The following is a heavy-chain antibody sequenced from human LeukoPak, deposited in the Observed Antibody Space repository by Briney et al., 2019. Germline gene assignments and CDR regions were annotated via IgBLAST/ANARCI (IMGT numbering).Heavy chain of an antibody. D-gene: IGHD5-18*01. V-gene: IGHV4-39*01. CDR2: VST. CDR1: GGSISSSSHY. J-gene: IGHJ4*02. Sequence: SETPSLTCTVSGGSISSSSHYWGWIRQPPGKGLEWIGVSTYYNPSLKNRVTISRDTSKNQFSLKLSSVTAADTAIYYCARAGYSYGIISYFDSWGQGTLVTVSS. CDR3: ARAGYSYGIISYFDS.